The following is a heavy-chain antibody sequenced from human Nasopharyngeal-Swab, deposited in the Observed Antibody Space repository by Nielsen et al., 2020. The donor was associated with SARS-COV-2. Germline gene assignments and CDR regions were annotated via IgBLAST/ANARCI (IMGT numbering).Heavy chain of an antibody. CDR2: INPGSGGT. CDR3: ARRGRCSGSSCDMDV. J-gene: IGHJ6*02. V-gene: IGHV1-46*01. D-gene: IGHD2-2*01. CDR1: GYTFTSSD. Sequence: ASVKVSCKASGYTFTSSDINWMRQATGQGLEWMGMINPGSGGTTYAQKFQGRVTMTRETSTSTVFMDLSSLRSEDTAVYYCARRGRCSGSSCDMDVWGQGTTVTVSS.